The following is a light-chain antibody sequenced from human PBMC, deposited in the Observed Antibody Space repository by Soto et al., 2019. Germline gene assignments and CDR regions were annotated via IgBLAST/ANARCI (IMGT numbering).Light chain of an antibody. V-gene: IGLV2-8*01. Sequence: QSALTQTPSASGSPGQSVSISCTGTSSDVGGYNSVSWYQQHPGKAPKLMIYEISQRPSGVPNRFSGSKSGNTASLTVSGRQTEDGADYYCSSYAGSNNLVFGGGTKVTVL. CDR3: SSYAGSNNLV. CDR2: EIS. CDR1: SSDVGGYNS. J-gene: IGLJ3*02.